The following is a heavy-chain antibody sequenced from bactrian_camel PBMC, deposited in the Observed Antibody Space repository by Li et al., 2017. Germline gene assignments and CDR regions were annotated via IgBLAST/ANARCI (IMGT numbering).Heavy chain of an antibody. J-gene: IGHJ4*01. V-gene: IGHV3S53*01. CDR1: GATNSARFC. D-gene: IGHD7*01. Sequence: VQLVESGGGSVQAGGSLRVSCVASGATNSARFCMAWFRQAAGKEREGVAAIDNEGITSHADSVKGRFTISADNAKNTLYLEMNNLKPEDTGIYYCAAQDAGECWAVGGTLEEGGPEYDYWGQGTQVTVS. CDR2: IDNEGIT. CDR3: AAQDAGECWAVGGTLEEGGPEYDY.